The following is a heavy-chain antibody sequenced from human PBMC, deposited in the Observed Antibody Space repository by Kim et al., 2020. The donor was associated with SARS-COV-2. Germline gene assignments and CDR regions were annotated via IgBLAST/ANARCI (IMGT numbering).Heavy chain of an antibody. CDR3: ARDFDYMAYYYGMDV. J-gene: IGHJ6*02. D-gene: IGHD3-9*01. V-gene: IGHV3-48*03. Sequence: DPVKGRFTISRDNAKNSLYLQMNSLRAEDTAVYYCARDFDYMAYYYGMDVWGQGTTVTVSS.